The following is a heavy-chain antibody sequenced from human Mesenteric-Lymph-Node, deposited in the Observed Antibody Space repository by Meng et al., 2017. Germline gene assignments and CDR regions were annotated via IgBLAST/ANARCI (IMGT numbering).Heavy chain of an antibody. J-gene: IGHJ4*02. D-gene: IGHD1-26*01. CDR1: GFPFSRYE. CDR3: ARTFSGSYFGTFDY. CDR2: ISSSGSVI. Sequence: GESLKISCVASGFPFSRYEINWVRQAPGKGLEWVSFISSSGSVIHYADSVKGRFTISRDNAKNSLYLQMNRLRAEDTALYHCARTFSGSYFGTFDYWGQGTMVTVSS. V-gene: IGHV3-48*03.